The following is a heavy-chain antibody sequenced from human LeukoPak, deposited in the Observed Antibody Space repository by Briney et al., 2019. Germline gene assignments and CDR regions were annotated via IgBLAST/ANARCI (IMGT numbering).Heavy chain of an antibody. J-gene: IGHJ4*02. V-gene: IGHV1-58*02. D-gene: IGHD6-13*01. CDR1: GFTFTSSA. Sequence: ASVKVSCKASGFTFTSSAMQWVRQARGQRLEWIGWIVVGSGNTNYAQKFQERVTITRDMSTSTAYMELSSLRSEDTAVYYCAAVPIAAAYYFDYWGQGTLVTVSS. CDR3: AAVPIAAAYYFDY. CDR2: IVVGSGNT.